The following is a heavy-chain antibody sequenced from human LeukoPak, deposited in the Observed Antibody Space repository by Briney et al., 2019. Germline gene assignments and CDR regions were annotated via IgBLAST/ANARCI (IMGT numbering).Heavy chain of an antibody. J-gene: IGHJ6*02. V-gene: IGHV1-69*01. CDR1: GGTFSSYA. CDR3: ARGPGDYYDSSGRNYYGMDV. CDR2: IIPIFGTA. D-gene: IGHD3-22*01. Sequence: SVKVSCKASGGTFSSYAISWVRQAPGQGLEWMGGIIPIFGTANYAQKFQGRVTITADESTSTAYMELSSLRSEDTAVYYCARGPGDYYDSSGRNYYGMDVWGQGTTVTVSS.